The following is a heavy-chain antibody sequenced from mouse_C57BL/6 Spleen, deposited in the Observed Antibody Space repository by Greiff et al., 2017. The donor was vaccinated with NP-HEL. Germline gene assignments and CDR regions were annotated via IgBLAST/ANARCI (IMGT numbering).Heavy chain of an antibody. V-gene: IGHV1-58*01. D-gene: IGHD2-4*01. CDR2: IYLGNGYT. CDR3: ARSRIYYDYDGDFDY. Sequence: EVQLQQSGAELVRPGSSVKMSCKTSGYTFTSYGINWVKQRPGQGLEWIGYIYLGNGYTEYNEKFKGKATLTSDKSSSTAYMQLSSLTSEDAAIYCGARSRIYYDYDGDFDYWGQGTTLTVSS. CDR1: GYTFTSYG. J-gene: IGHJ2*01.